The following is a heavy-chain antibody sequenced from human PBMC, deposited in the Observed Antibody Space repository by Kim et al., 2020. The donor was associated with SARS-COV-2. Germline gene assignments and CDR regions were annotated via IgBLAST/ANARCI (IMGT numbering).Heavy chain of an antibody. CDR1: GFNFNAAW. D-gene: IGHD2-8*02. Sequence: GGSLRLSCTGSGFNFNAAWMTWVRQAPGKGLEWVGRMKSEGSGGTTDFAEAVKGRFTISRDDSKNTVYLQMTSLKTEDTAISFCSNVRDPTYWSLQYWGQGTLVTVSS. J-gene: IGHJ4*02. CDR2: MKSEGSGGTT. V-gene: IGHV3-15*01. CDR3: SNVRDPTYWSLQY.